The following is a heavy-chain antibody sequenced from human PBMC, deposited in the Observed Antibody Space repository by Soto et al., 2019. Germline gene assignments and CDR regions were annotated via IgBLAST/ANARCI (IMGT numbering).Heavy chain of an antibody. J-gene: IGHJ5*02. V-gene: IGHV1-18*01. Sequence: GASVKVSCKASGYTFTSYGISWVRQAPGQGLEWMGWISAYNGNTNYAQKLQGRVTMTTDTSTSTAYMELRSLRSDDTAVYYCARALVRYFDLNNWFDPWGQGTLVTVSS. CDR1: GYTFTSYG. D-gene: IGHD3-9*01. CDR2: ISAYNGNT. CDR3: ARALVRYFDLNNWFDP.